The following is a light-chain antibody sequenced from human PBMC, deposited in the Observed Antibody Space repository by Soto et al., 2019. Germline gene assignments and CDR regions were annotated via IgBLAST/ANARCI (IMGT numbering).Light chain of an antibody. V-gene: IGLV2-11*01. CDR1: SSDVGGYDY. J-gene: IGLJ3*02. Sequence: QSALTQPRSVSGSPGQSVTISCTGTSSDVGGYDYVSWYQHHPGKAPKLMIYDVDQRPSGVPGRFSGSKSGTTASLTISGLQAEDEADYYCGTWDSSLSAGVFGGGTKLTVL. CDR3: GTWDSSLSAGV. CDR2: DVD.